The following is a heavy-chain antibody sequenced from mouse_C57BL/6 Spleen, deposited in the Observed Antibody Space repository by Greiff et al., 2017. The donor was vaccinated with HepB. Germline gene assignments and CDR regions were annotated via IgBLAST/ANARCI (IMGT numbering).Heavy chain of an antibody. D-gene: IGHD2-1*01. CDR3: ASYYGNYEGVDY. CDR1: GYAFSSSW. V-gene: IGHV1-82*01. J-gene: IGHJ2*01. Sequence: VKLQESGPELVKPGASVKISCKASGYAFSSSWMNWVKQRPGKGLEWIGRIYPGDGDTNYNGKFKGKATLTADKSSSTAYMQLSSLTSEDSAVYFCASYYGNYEGVDYWGQGTTLTVSS. CDR2: IYPGDGDT.